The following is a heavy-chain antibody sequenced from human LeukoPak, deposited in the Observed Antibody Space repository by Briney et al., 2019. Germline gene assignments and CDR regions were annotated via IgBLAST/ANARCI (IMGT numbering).Heavy chain of an antibody. Sequence: ASVKVSCKVSGYTLTELSMHWVRQAPGKGLEWMGGFDPEDGETIYAQKFQGRVTMTEDTSTDTAYMELSSLRSEDTAVYYCATDQPDPRGYSSFSSEFDIRGQGTMVTVSS. CDR3: ATDQPDPRGYSSFSSEFDI. CDR1: GYTLTELS. CDR2: FDPEDGET. V-gene: IGHV1-24*01. D-gene: IGHD5-18*01. J-gene: IGHJ3*02.